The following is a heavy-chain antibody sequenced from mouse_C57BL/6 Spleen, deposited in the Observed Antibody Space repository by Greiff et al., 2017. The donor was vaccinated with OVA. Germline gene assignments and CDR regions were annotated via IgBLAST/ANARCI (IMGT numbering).Heavy chain of an antibody. CDR1: GFTFSDYY. CDR3: ARHIYYYGSRGYFDV. CDR2: ISNGGGST. V-gene: IGHV5-12*01. Sequence: EVQGVESGGGLVQPGGSLKLSCAASGFTFSDYYMYWVRQTPEKRLEWVAYISNGGGSTYYPDTVKGRFTISRDNAKNTLYLQMSRLKSEDTAMYYCARHIYYYGSRGYFDVWGTGTTVTVSS. J-gene: IGHJ1*03. D-gene: IGHD1-1*01.